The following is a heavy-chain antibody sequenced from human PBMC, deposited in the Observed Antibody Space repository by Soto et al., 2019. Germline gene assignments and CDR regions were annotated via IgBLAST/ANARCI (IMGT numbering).Heavy chain of an antibody. V-gene: IGHV3-15*07. Sequence: EVQLVESGGGFVESAGSLRLSCAASGFSFKDAWMTWVRQAPGKGLEWVGRIKSSTDGGTADYGAAVKGRFTMSRDDSKGTLYLHMCRLKREDRGGYYCAAFFLLRGRLFDYRVPGSQVNVSS. D-gene: IGHD1-26*01. CDR1: GFSFKDAW. J-gene: IGHJ4*02. CDR2: IKSSTDGGTA. CDR3: AAFFLLRGRLFDY.